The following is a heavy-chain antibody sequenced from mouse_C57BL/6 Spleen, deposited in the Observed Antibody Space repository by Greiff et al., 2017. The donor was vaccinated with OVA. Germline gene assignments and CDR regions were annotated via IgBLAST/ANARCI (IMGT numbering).Heavy chain of an antibody. V-gene: IGHV5-17*01. D-gene: IGHD1-2*01. Sequence: EVQGVESGGGLVKPGGSLKLSCAASGFTFSDYGMHWVRQAPEKGLEWVAYISSGSSTTYYADTVKGRFTISRDNAKNTLFLQMTSLKSEDTAMYYCAREGTADFDYWGQGTTLTVSS. CDR3: AREGTADFDY. CDR1: GFTFSDYG. J-gene: IGHJ2*01. CDR2: ISSGSSTT.